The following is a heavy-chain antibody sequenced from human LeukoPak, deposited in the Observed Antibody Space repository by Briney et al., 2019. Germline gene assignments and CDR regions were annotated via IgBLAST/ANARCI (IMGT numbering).Heavy chain of an antibody. CDR1: GFTVSSNY. CDR2: ISWNSGSI. V-gene: IGHV3-9*03. J-gene: IGHJ6*03. CDR3: AKDRAAAALYYMDV. Sequence: GGSLRLSCAASGFTVSSNYMSWVRQAPGKVLEWVSGISWNSGSIGYADSVKGRFTISRDNAKNSLYLQMNSLRAEDMALYYCAKDRAAAALYYMDVWGKRTTVTVSS. D-gene: IGHD6-13*01.